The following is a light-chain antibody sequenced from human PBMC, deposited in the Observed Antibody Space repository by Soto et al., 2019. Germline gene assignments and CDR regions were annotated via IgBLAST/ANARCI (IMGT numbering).Light chain of an antibody. CDR1: QSISSW. CDR2: TAS. Sequence: DIQMTRSPSTLSASVGGRGTITCRASQSISSWLAWYQQKPGKAPNLLIYTASRLESGVPSRFNGSRSGTEFTLTISSLQPDYFATYYCQQYNSFWTFGQGTKVDIK. CDR3: QQYNSFWT. J-gene: IGKJ1*01. V-gene: IGKV1-5*03.